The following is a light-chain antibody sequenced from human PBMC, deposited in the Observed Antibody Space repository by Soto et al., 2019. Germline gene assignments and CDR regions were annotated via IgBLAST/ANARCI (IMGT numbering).Light chain of an antibody. CDR2: GNR. CDR1: NSNLGAGYD. CDR3: QAYDYSLTAFV. V-gene: IGLV1-40*01. J-gene: IGLJ3*02. Sequence: QSVLTQPPSVSGAPGQRVTISCTGSNSNLGAGYDVHWYQQLLGAAPKLVIFGNRNRPSGVPERFSGSKSGTSASLAITGLQAQDEADYYCQAYDYSLTAFVFGGGTKLTVL.